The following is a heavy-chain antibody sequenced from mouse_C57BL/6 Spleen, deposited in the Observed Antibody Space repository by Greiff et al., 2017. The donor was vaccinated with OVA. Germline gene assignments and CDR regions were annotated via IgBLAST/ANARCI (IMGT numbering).Heavy chain of an antibody. CDR1: GYTFTSYW. J-gene: IGHJ2*01. CDR2: IDPSDSET. CDR3: ARLGPLYYFDY. V-gene: IGHV1-52*01. D-gene: IGHD4-1*01. Sequence: VQLQQPGAELVRPGSSVKLSCKASGYTFTSYWMHWVKQRPIQGLEWIGNIDPSDSETHYNQKFKDKATLTVDKSSSTAYMQLSSLTSEDSAVYYCARLGPLYYFDYWGQGTTLTVSS.